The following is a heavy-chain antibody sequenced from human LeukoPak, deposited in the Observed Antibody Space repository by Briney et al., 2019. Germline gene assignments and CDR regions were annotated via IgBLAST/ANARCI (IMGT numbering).Heavy chain of an antibody. Sequence: SVKLSCKASGGTFSSYAISWVRQAPGQGLEWMGGIIPIFGTANYAQKFQGRVTITADESTSTAYMELSSLRSEDTAVYYCAGKGTAAGTGYNWFDPWGQGTMAGVSS. D-gene: IGHD6-13*01. V-gene: IGHV1-69*13. CDR1: GGTFSSYA. J-gene: IGHJ5*02. CDR3: AGKGTAAGTGYNWFDP. CDR2: IIPIFGTA.